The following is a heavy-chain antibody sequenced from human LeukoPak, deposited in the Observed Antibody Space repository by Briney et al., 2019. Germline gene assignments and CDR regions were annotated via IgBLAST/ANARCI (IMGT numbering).Heavy chain of an antibody. J-gene: IGHJ4*02. CDR1: GFTFSSYS. CDR3: ATVKRDCSGGTCYSYDY. V-gene: IGHV3-23*01. D-gene: IGHD2-15*01. Sequence: GGSLRLSCAASGFTFSSYSMNWVRQAPGKGLEWVSAISSNGDFTYYADSVRGRFTIPRDNSKNTVFLQMNGLRADDRAVYYCATVKRDCSGGTCYSYDYWGQGTLVTVSS. CDR2: ISSNGDFT.